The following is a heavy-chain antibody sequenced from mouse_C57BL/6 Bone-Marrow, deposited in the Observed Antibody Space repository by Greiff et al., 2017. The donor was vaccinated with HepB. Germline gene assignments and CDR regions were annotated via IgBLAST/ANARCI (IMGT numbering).Heavy chain of an antibody. Sequence: EVKLQESGEGLVKPGGSLKLSCAASGFTFSSYAMSWVRQTPEKRLEWVAYISSGGDYIYYADTVKGRFTISRDNARNTLYLQMSSLKSEDTAMYYCTRDEVYYGSSYGAYWGQGTLVTVSA. J-gene: IGHJ3*01. D-gene: IGHD1-1*01. V-gene: IGHV5-9-1*02. CDR1: GFTFSSYA. CDR3: TRDEVYYGSSYGAY. CDR2: ISSGGDYI.